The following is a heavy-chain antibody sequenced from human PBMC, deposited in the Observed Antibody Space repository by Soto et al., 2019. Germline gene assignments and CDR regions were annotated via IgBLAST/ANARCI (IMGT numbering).Heavy chain of an antibody. CDR2: ISAGGGNT. CDR3: AKAPTYDYYDYLDV. Sequence: EVHLLESGGGLVQPGGSLRLSCAASGFSFNRYAMKWVRQAPGKGLECVSAISAGGGNTYYADSVKGRFTISRDNSKNTLYLQMNSLRADDTAVYYCAKAPTYDYYDYLDVWGKGTTVTGSS. CDR1: GFSFNRYA. V-gene: IGHV3-23*01. J-gene: IGHJ6*03.